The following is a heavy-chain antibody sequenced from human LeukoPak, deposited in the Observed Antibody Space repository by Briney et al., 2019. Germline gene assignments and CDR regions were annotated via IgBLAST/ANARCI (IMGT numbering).Heavy chain of an antibody. CDR1: GGSISSSSYY. V-gene: IGHV4-39*07. Sequence: SETLSLTCTASGGSISSSSYYWGWIRQPPGKGLEWIGSIYYSGSTYYNPSLKSRVTISVDTSKNQFSLKLSSVTAADTAVYYCARDGVGATWYYFDYWGQGTLVTVSS. CDR3: ARDGVGATWYYFDY. J-gene: IGHJ4*02. D-gene: IGHD1-26*01. CDR2: IYYSGST.